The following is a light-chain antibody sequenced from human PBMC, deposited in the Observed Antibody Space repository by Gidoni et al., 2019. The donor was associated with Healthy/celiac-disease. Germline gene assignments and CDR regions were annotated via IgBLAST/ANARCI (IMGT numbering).Light chain of an antibody. CDR1: QSVLYSSNNKNY. Sequence: DIVMTQSSDSLAVSLGERATINCKSSQSVLYSSNNKNYLAWYQQKPGQPPKLLIYWASTRESGVPDRFSGSGSGTDFTLTISSLQAEDVAVYHCQQYYSTPYTFGQXTKLEIK. V-gene: IGKV4-1*01. J-gene: IGKJ2*01. CDR3: QQYYSTPYT. CDR2: WAS.